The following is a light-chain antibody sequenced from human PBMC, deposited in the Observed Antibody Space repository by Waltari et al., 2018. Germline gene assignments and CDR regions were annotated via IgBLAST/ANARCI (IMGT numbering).Light chain of an antibody. Sequence: EIVLTQSPATLSLSPGEGATLSCRASQSVLTHLAWYQHKPGQAPRLLIYGSSNRATDIPARFSGSGSGTDFTLTISSLEPEDLADYYCQQTNNWPLTFGGGTKVDIK. CDR3: QQTNNWPLT. V-gene: IGKV3-11*01. CDR2: GSS. J-gene: IGKJ4*01. CDR1: QSVLTH.